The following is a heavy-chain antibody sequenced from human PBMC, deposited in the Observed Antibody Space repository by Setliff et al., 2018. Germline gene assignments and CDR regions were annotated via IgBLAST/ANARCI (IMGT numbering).Heavy chain of an antibody. CDR2: SEST. CDR3: ARLSTLTRWYELGAFDI. V-gene: IGHV4-39*01. Sequence: SETLSLTCTVSGGSVTSSGSYWGWIRQTPGKGLEWMGTSESTYYNPSLKSRVTISVDRPKNHFSLKLSSVTAADTAIYYCARLSTLTRWYELGAFDIWGQGTMVTVSS. J-gene: IGHJ3*02. D-gene: IGHD4-17*01. CDR1: GGSVTSSGSY.